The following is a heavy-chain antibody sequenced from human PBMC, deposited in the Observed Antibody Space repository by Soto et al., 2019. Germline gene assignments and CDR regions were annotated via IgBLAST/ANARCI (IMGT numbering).Heavy chain of an antibody. Sequence: AETLSLSCAVSGGPISRYYWSWIRQPPGKGLEWIGHIYHSGSTNYNPSLKSRVTISVDTSKNQFSLKLSSVTAADTAVYYRARRDTAYAFDIWDQGTMVTVSS. CDR1: GGPISRYY. D-gene: IGHD5-18*01. CDR3: ARRDTAYAFDI. CDR2: IYHSGST. V-gene: IGHV4-59*01. J-gene: IGHJ3*02.